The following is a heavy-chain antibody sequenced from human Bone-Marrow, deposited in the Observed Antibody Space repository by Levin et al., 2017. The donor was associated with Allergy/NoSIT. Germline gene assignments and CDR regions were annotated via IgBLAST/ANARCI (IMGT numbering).Heavy chain of an antibody. D-gene: IGHD6-19*01. CDR1: GFTFSDYR. CDR2: ITGRSSYI. Sequence: GESLKISCAASGFTFSDYRMNWVRQAPGKGLEWVSSITGRSSYINYADSLKGRFTISRDNAKDSLYLQMNSLRAEDTAVYYCVRDNEWLGPVVSEVGYFDCWGQGALVTVSS. J-gene: IGHJ4*02. V-gene: IGHV3-21*01. CDR3: VRDNEWLGPVVSEVGYFDC.